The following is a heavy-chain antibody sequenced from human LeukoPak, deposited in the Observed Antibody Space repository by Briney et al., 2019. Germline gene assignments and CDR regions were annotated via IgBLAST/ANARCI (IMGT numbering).Heavy chain of an antibody. J-gene: IGHJ4*02. D-gene: IGHD3-10*01. CDR1: GFTFSSYW. Sequence: GGSLRLSCVASGFTFSSYWMHWVRQAPGRGRVWVSRINSDGSTTTYADSVRGRFTISRDNAKHTLYLQMNSLRAEDTAVYYCERGGFDTIGFDYWGQGTLVTVSS. CDR3: ERGGFDTIGFDY. V-gene: IGHV3-74*01. CDR2: INSDGSTT.